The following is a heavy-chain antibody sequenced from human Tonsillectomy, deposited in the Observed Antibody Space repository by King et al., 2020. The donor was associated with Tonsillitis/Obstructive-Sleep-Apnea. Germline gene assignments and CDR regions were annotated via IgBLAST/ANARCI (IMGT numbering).Heavy chain of an antibody. J-gene: IGHJ3*02. Sequence: VQLQESGPGLVKPSGTLSLTCAVSGGSISSNNWWSWVRQPPGTGLEWIGEIYHSGSTNYNPSLKSRVTISVDKSKNQLSLKLSSVTAADTAVYYFARDPPLDRDAFDIWGQGTMVTVSS. CDR1: GGSISSNNW. CDR3: ARDPPLDRDAFDI. CDR2: IYHSGST. D-gene: IGHD1-1*01. V-gene: IGHV4-4*02.